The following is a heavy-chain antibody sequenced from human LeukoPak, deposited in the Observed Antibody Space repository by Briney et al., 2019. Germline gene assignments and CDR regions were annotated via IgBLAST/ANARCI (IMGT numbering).Heavy chain of an antibody. V-gene: IGHV3-23*01. J-gene: IGHJ4*02. D-gene: IGHD6-6*01. CDR1: GFTFSSYA. CDR2: ISGSGSST. CDR3: AKVSSYYFDY. Sequence: PGGSLRLSCAASGFTFSSYAMSWVRQTPVKGLEWVSVISGSGSSTYYADSVKGRFTISRDNSKNTLYLQMNSLRAEDTAVYYCAKVSSYYFDYWGQGTLVTVSS.